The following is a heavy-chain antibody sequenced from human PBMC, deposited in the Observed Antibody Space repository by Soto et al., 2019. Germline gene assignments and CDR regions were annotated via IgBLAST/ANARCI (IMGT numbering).Heavy chain of an antibody. CDR1: GFNFDDYA. J-gene: IGHJ4*02. Sequence: EVQLVESGGDLVQPGRSLRLSCVASGFNFDDYAMHWVRQAPGKDLEWVSGVTWNSGNSGYADSVRGRFTISRDNAKKSLYLEMDSLRPEDTALYYCAKDHLGGAVAVPFFDSRGQGALVTVSS. V-gene: IGHV3-9*01. D-gene: IGHD6-19*01. CDR3: AKDHLGGAVAVPFFDS. CDR2: VTWNSGNS.